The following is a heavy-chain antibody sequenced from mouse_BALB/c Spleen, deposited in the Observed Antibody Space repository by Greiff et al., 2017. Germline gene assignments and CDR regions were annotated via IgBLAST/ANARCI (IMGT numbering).Heavy chain of an antibody. Sequence: QVQLQQSGAELMKPGASVKISCKATGYTFSSYWIEWVKQRPGHGLEWIGEILPGSGSTNYNEKFKGKATFTADTSSNTAYMQLSSLTSEDSAVYYGARRMVTTLYYYAMDYWGQGTSVTVSS. J-gene: IGHJ4*01. D-gene: IGHD2-3*01. V-gene: IGHV1-9*01. CDR1: GYTFSSYW. CDR2: ILPGSGST. CDR3: ARRMVTTLYYYAMDY.